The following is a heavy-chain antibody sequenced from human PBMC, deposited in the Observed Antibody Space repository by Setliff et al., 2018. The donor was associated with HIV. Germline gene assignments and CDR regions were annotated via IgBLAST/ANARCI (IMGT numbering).Heavy chain of an antibody. CDR3: AKIPHTGDSAYDV. CDR1: GFTFSSYW. CDR2: ISYDGSNK. J-gene: IGHJ3*01. Sequence: PGGSLRLSCAASGFTFSSYWMHWVRQAPGKGLEWVSLISYDGSNKYYADSVKGRFSISRDNPKNTVYLQMNSLRAEDTALYYCAKIPHTGDSAYDVWGQGTMVTVSS. D-gene: IGHD7-27*01. V-gene: IGHV3-30*18.